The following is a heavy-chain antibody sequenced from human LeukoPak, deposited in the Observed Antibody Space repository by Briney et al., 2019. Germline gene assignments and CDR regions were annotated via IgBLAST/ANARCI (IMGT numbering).Heavy chain of an antibody. J-gene: IGHJ3*02. CDR2: IWYDGSNK. CDR3: ARDGAADAFDI. D-gene: IGHD3-16*01. V-gene: IGHV3-33*08. Sequence: GGSLRLSCAASGFTFSDHYMDWVRQAPGKGLEWVAVIWYDGSNKYYADSVKGRFTISRDNSKNTLYLQMNSLRAEDTAVYYCARDGAADAFDIWGQGTMVTVSS. CDR1: GFTFSDHY.